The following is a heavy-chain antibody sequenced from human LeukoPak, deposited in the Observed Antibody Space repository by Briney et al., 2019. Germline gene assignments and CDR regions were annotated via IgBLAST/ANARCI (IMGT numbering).Heavy chain of an antibody. D-gene: IGHD1-14*01. CDR2: IYHSGAT. CDR3: ARVPSSGGGEDWFDP. Sequence: PSQTLSLTCTVSGGSISSGGYSWSWIRQPPGKGLEWIGYIYHSGATYYNPSLKSRVTISIDRSKNQFSLKLSSVTAADTAVYYCARVPSSGGGEDWFDPWGQGTLVTVSS. CDR1: GGSISSGGYS. J-gene: IGHJ5*02. V-gene: IGHV4-30-2*01.